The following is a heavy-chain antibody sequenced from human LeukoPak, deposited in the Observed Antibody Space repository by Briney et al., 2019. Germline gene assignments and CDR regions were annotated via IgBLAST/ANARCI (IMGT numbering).Heavy chain of an antibody. CDR1: GFTFSNYW. Sequence: PGGSLRLSCAASGFTFSNYWMSWVRQAPWKGLEWAANIKQDGSEKYYVDSVKGRFTISRDNAKNSLYLQMNSLRAEDTAVYYCARTGGYYYYGMDVWGQGTTVTVSS. CDR3: ARTGGYYYYGMDV. J-gene: IGHJ6*02. V-gene: IGHV3-7*04. D-gene: IGHD3-10*01. CDR2: IKQDGSEK.